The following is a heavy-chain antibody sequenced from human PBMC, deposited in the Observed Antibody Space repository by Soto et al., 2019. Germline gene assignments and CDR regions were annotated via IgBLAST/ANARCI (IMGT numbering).Heavy chain of an antibody. J-gene: IGHJ6*02. D-gene: IGHD2-2*01. CDR1: GGTFSSYA. CDR3: ARGEIVVLPADTNYYYYGMDV. Sequence: QVQLVQSGAEVKKPGSSVKVSCKASGGTFSSYAISWVRQAPGQGLEWMGGIIPIFGTANYAQKFQGRVTITADESTSTAYMELSSLRSEDTAVYYCARGEIVVLPADTNYYYYGMDVWGQGTTVTVSS. CDR2: IIPIFGTA. V-gene: IGHV1-69*01.